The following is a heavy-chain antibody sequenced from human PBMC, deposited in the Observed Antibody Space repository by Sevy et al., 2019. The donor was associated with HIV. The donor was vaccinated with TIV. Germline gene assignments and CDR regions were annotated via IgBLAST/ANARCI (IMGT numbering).Heavy chain of an antibody. CDR2: ISGSGGST. D-gene: IGHD3-3*01. J-gene: IGHJ6*02. CDR3: AKDEITYYDFWSGSPDPYYYYGMDV. V-gene: IGHV3-23*01. CDR1: GFTFSSYA. Sequence: GGSLRLSCAASGFTFSSYAVSWVRQAPGKGLEWVSAISGSGGSTYYADSVKGRVTISRDNSKNTLYLQMNSLRAEDTAVYYCAKDEITYYDFWSGSPDPYYYYGMDVWGQGTTVTVSS.